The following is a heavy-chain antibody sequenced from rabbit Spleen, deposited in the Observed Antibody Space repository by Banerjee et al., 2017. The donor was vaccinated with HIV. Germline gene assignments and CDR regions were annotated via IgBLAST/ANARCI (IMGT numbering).Heavy chain of an antibody. V-gene: IGHV1S40*01. CDR1: GFSFSSSYT. D-gene: IGHD4-1*01. J-gene: IGHJ4*01. Sequence: QSLEESGGDLVKPGASLTLTCTASGFSFSSSYTMCWVRQAPGKGLEWIGCINTGSFGSTYYASWAKGRFTISKTSSTTVTLQMTRLTAADTATYFCARDDALTHSYAFNLWGQGTLVTVS. CDR3: ARDDALTHSYAFNL. CDR2: INTGSFGST.